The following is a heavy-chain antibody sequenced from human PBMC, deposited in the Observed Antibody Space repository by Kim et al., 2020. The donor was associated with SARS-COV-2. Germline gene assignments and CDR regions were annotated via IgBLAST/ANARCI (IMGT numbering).Heavy chain of an antibody. D-gene: IGHD4-17*01. J-gene: IGHJ4*02. Sequence: YNPSLRRRVNISVDTSKNQFSRKLTAVTAAATAVYYCARNYGDHLYFFDYWGQGTLVTVSS. CDR3: ARNYGDHLYFFDY. V-gene: IGHV4-31*02.